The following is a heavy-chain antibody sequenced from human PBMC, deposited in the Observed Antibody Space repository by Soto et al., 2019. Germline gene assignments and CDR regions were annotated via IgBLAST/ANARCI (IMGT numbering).Heavy chain of an antibody. CDR2: IIPIFGTA. Sequence: QVQLVQSGAEVKKPGSSVKVSCKASGGTLSSYAISWVRQAPGQGLEWMGGIIPIFGTANYAQKFQGRVTITADKSTSTAYMELSSLRSEDTAVYYCARDRVTIFGVVINWFDPWGQGTLVTVSS. V-gene: IGHV1-69*06. CDR3: ARDRVTIFGVVINWFDP. CDR1: GGTLSSYA. D-gene: IGHD3-3*01. J-gene: IGHJ5*02.